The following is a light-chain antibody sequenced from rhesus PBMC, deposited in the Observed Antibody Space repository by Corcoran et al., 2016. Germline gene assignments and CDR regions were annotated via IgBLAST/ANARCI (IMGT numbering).Light chain of an antibody. Sequence: DIQMTQSPSSLSASVGDRVTITCRASENVNNYLNWYQQKPGKAPKLLIYKASTLQSGVPSRFSGSGSGTDYTFTISSLQPEDVATYYCQHGYGTPLTFGVGTKVEIK. J-gene: IGKJ4*01. V-gene: IGKV1-74*01. CDR3: QHGYGTPLT. CDR1: ENVNNY. CDR2: KAS.